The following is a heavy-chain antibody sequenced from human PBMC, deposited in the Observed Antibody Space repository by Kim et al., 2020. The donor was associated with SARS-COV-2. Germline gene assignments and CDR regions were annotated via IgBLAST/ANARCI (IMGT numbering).Heavy chain of an antibody. CDR3: ATREKGVVVPAANYERRYYYYGMDV. J-gene: IGHJ6*02. CDR2: INPSGGST. V-gene: IGHV1-46*01. Sequence: ASVKVSCKASGYTFTSYYMHWVRQAPGQGLEWMGIINPSGGSTSYAQKFQGRVTMTRDTSTSTVYMELSSLRSEDTAVYYCATREKGVVVPAANYERRYYYYGMDVWGQGTTVTVSS. D-gene: IGHD2-2*01. CDR1: GYTFTSYY.